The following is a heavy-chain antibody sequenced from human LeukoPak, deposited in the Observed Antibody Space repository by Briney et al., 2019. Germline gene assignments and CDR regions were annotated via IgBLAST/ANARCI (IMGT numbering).Heavy chain of an antibody. J-gene: IGHJ4*02. D-gene: IGHD6-13*01. V-gene: IGHV3-23*01. Sequence: GGSLRLSCAASGFTFSTYAMSWVRQAPGKGLEWVSAMSGSGGNTYYADSVKGRFAISRDNSKNTLYLQMSSLRTEDTALYYCAKVQQLATIYYFDYWGQGSLVTVSS. CDR3: AKVQQLATIYYFDY. CDR1: GFTFSTYA. CDR2: MSGSGGNT.